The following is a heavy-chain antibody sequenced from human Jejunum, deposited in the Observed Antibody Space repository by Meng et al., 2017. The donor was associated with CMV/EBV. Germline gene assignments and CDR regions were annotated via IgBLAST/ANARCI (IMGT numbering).Heavy chain of an antibody. J-gene: IGHJ4*02. V-gene: IGHV4-39*07. CDR1: SIRISTSY. Sequence: SIRISTSYWGWIRQPRGKGMEWIGSIYYSGSTYYNPSLKSRVTISVDTSKNQFSLKLSSVTAADTAVYYCARDHSPFMVRGEFDYWGQGTLVTVSS. CDR2: IYYSGST. CDR3: ARDHSPFMVRGEFDY. D-gene: IGHD3-10*01.